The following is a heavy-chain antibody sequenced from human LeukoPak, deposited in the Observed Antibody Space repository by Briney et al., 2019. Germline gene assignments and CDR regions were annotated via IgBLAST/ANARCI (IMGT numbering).Heavy chain of an antibody. CDR2: FDPEDGET. D-gene: IGHD1-7*01. V-gene: IGHV1-24*01. CDR3: ARDKTGTTELDY. Sequence: ASVKVSCKVSGYTLTELSMHWVRQAPGKGLEWMGGFDPEDGETIYAQKFQGRVTMTEDTSTDTAYMELSSLRSEDTAVYYCARDKTGTTELDYWGQGTLVTVSS. CDR1: GYTLTELS. J-gene: IGHJ4*02.